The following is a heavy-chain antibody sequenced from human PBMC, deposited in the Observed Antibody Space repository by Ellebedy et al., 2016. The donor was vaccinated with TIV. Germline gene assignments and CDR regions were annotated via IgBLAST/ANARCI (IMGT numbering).Heavy chain of an antibody. CDR3: ARGWFGSGMGV. D-gene: IGHD3-10*01. J-gene: IGHJ6*02. CDR2: TYYRSKWRN. V-gene: IGHV6-1*01. Sequence: SQTLSLTCVISGDSVSTDIGWNWIRQSPSRGLEWLGRTYYRSKWRNEYALSLKSRITINSDTSKNQFSLQLNSVTPEDTAVYYCARGWFGSGMGVWGQGTTVTVSS. CDR1: GDSVSTDIG.